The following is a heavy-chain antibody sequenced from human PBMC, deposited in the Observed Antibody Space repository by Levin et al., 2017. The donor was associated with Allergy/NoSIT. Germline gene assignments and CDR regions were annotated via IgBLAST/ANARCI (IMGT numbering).Heavy chain of an antibody. CDR3: ATRGYCSGNTCQSHDAIDV. Sequence: SLKISCAASGFQFSLYGMHWVRQAPGKGLEWVALIVFDGNDQYYADSVKGRFTISRDNSKNTLYLQMSSLRENDTAIYYCATRGYCSGNTCQSHDAIDVWGQGTLVIVSS. J-gene: IGHJ3*01. V-gene: IGHV3-30*03. CDR1: GFQFSLYG. CDR2: IVFDGNDQ. D-gene: IGHD2-15*01.